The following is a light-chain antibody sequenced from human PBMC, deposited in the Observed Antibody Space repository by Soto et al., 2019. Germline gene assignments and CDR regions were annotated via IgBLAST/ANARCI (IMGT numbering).Light chain of an antibody. CDR3: QHVTSFPPFT. Sequence: DIHLTQSPSFLSASVGDRVTITCRASQDISSSLAWYQQKPGKPPKVLMFAASSLESGVPSRFSGAGSGTEFSRTISSLQPEDFATYYCQHVTSFPPFTFGRGTTVEIK. CDR1: QDISSS. V-gene: IGKV1-9*01. J-gene: IGKJ4*01. CDR2: AAS.